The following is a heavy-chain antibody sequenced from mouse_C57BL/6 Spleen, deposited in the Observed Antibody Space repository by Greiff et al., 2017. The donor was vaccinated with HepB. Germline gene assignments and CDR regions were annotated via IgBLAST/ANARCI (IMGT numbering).Heavy chain of an antibody. CDR3: ARTGEYDGAWFAY. V-gene: IGHV1-69*01. CDR1: GYTFTSYW. D-gene: IGHD2-14*01. J-gene: IGHJ3*01. Sequence: QVQLQQPGAELVMPGASVKLSCKASGYTFTSYWMHWVKQRPGQGLEWIGEIDPSDSYTNYNQKFKGKSTLTVDKSSSTAYMQLSSLTSEDSAVYYCARTGEYDGAWFAYWGQGTLVTVSA. CDR2: IDPSDSYT.